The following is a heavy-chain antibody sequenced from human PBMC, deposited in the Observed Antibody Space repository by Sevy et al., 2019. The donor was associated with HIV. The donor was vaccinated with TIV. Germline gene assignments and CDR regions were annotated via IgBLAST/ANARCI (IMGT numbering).Heavy chain of an antibody. D-gene: IGHD3-3*01. J-gene: IGHJ3*02. CDR1: GFSFSRYW. Sequence: GGSLRLSCAASGFSFSRYWMSWVRQAPAKGLEWVANIKQDGSEKYYVDSVKGRFTISRDNAKNSLYLQMNSLRAEDTAVYYSARDTYYDFWSNYSGDAFDIWGQGTMVTVSS. CDR2: IKQDGSEK. V-gene: IGHV3-7*03. CDR3: ARDTYYDFWSNYSGDAFDI.